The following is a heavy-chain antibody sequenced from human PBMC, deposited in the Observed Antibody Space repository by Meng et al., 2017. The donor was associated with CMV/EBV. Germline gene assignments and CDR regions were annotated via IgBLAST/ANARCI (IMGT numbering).Heavy chain of an antibody. CDR1: GGYYSSSIW. Sequence: AVSGGYYSSSIWWSWVRQPPGKGLEWIGEIYHSGSTNYNPSLKSRVTISVDKSKNQFSLKLSSVTAADTAVYYCASEVGATTAFDYWGQGTLVTVSS. CDR2: IYHSGST. V-gene: IGHV4-4*02. D-gene: IGHD1-26*01. J-gene: IGHJ4*02. CDR3: ASEVGATTAFDY.